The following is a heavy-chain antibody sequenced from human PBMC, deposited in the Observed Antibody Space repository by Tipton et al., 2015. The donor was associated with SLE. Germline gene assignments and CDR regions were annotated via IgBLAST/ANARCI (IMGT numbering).Heavy chain of an antibody. CDR3: AKDSYSGSGTYFNFYYYGLDV. D-gene: IGHD3-10*01. J-gene: IGHJ6*02. CDR1: GFTFSTCA. CDR2: ISGGGGST. V-gene: IGHV3-23*01. Sequence: SLRLSCAASGFTFSTCAMNWVRQAPGKGLEWVAGISGGGGSTSYADSVKGRFTISRDNSKNTLYLEVNSLRAEDTALYYCAKDSYSGSGTYFNFYYYGLDVWGQGTTVTVSS.